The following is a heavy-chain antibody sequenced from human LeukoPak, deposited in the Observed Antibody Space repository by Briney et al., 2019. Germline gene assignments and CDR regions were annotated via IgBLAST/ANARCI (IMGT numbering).Heavy chain of an antibody. CDR1: GCAFTNYH. CDR2: INPNGGGT. CDR3: ARGVDNSRYYFDY. J-gene: IGHJ4*02. Sequence: GASVKVSCKASGCAFTNYHMFWVRQAPGQGLEWMGIINPNGGGTNYAQKFQGRVTMTRDTSTSTVYMDLSSLTSEDTALYYCARGVDNSRYYFDYWGQGTLVTVSS. V-gene: IGHV1-46*01. D-gene: IGHD1-14*01.